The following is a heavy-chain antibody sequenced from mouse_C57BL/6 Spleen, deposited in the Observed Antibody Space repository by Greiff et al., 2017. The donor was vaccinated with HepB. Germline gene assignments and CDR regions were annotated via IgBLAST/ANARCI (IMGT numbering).Heavy chain of an antibody. V-gene: IGHV1-55*01. Sequence: VQLQQPGAELVKPGASVKMSCKASGYTFTSYWITWVKQRPGQGLEWIGDIYPGSGSTNYNEKFKSKATLTVDTSSSTAYMQLSSLTSEDSAVYYCARWGSYFGGYFDVWGTGTTVTVSS. CDR3: ARWGSYFGGYFDV. CDR2: IYPGSGST. J-gene: IGHJ1*03. D-gene: IGHD2-12*01. CDR1: GYTFTSYW.